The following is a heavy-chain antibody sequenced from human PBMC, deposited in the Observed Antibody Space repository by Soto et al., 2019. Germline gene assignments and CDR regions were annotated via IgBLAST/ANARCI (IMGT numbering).Heavy chain of an antibody. CDR3: AKDRGEGVPAARGAFDI. Sequence: GGSLRLSCAASGFTFSSYGMHWVRQAPGKGLEWVAVISYDGSNKYYADSVKGRFTISRDNSKNTLYLQMNSLRAEDTAVYYCAKDRGEGVPAARGAFDIWGQGTMVTVSS. V-gene: IGHV3-30*18. J-gene: IGHJ3*02. CDR2: ISYDGSNK. CDR1: GFTFSSYG. D-gene: IGHD2-2*01.